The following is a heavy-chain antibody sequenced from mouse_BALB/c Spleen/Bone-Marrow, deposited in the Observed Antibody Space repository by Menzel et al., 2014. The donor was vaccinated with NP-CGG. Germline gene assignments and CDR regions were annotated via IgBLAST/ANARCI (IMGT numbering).Heavy chain of an antibody. V-gene: IGHV5-12-2*01. CDR1: GFTFSSYT. Sequence: VQLKDSGGGLVQPGGSLKLSCAASGFTFSSYTMSWVRQTPEKRLEWVAYINNGGGSTHYPDTVKGRFTISRDNAKNTLYLQMSSLKSEDTAMYYCARHPIYYYGSSWGNYAMDYWGQGTSVTVSS. CDR2: INNGGGST. J-gene: IGHJ4*01. D-gene: IGHD1-1*01. CDR3: ARHPIYYYGSSWGNYAMDY.